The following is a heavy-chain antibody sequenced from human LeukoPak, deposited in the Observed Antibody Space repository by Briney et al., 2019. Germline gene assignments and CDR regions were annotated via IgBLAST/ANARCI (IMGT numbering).Heavy chain of an antibody. Sequence: SETLSLTCTVSGGSITGFYWTWLRQPPGKGLEWIGYIYSSGSTNYNPSLKSRVAISVDTSKNQFSLKLSSVTAADTAVYYCAREGTGSFEYWGQGTLVTVSP. CDR3: AREGTGSFEY. V-gene: IGHV4-59*01. D-gene: IGHD7-27*01. CDR2: IYSSGST. J-gene: IGHJ4*02. CDR1: GGSITGFY.